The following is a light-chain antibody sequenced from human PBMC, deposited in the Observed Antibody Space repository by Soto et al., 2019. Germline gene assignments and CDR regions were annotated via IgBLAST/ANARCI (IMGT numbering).Light chain of an antibody. V-gene: IGLV1-51*01. J-gene: IGLJ1*01. CDR2: DTD. Sequence: QSVLTQPPSVSAAPGQNITISCSGSDSNIGDNYVSWYQQFPTTAPKLLIYDTDKRPSGIADRVSGSKSGTSATLAITGLQTGDEADYYCATWDSSLSVGVFGTGTKLTGL. CDR1: DSNIGDNY. CDR3: ATWDSSLSVGV.